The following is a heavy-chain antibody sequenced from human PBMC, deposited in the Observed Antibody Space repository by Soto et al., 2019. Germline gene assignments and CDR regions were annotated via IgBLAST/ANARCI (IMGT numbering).Heavy chain of an antibody. J-gene: IGHJ6*04. V-gene: IGHV1-18*01. CDR1: GYTFTSYG. CDR3: ARKTLHVLRFLGCLPEQDYGRDV. CDR2: ISAYNGNT. Sequence: QVQLVQSGAEVKKPGASVKVSCKASGYTFTSYGISWVRQAPGQGLEWMGWISAYNGNTNYAQKLQGRVTMTTDTPTRTPYMERRSLRSDDTAVYYCARKTLHVLRFLGCLPEQDYGRDVWGKGTPVTVSS. D-gene: IGHD3-3*01.